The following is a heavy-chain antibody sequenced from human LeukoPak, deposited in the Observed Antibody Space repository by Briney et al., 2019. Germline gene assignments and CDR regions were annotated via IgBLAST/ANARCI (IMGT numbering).Heavy chain of an antibody. CDR3: AELGITMIGGV. CDR2: ISSSGSTI. V-gene: IGHV3-48*03. Sequence: GSLRLSCAASGFTFSSYNMNWVRQAPGKGLEWVSYISSSGSTIYYADSVKGRFTISRDNAKNSLYLQMNSLRAEDTAVYYWAELGITMIGGVWGKGTTVTISS. CDR1: GFTFSSYN. D-gene: IGHD3-10*02. J-gene: IGHJ6*04.